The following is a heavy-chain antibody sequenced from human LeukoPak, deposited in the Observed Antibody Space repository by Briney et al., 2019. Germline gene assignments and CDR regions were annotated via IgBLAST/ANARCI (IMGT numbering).Heavy chain of an antibody. V-gene: IGHV4-59*11. J-gene: IGHJ4*01. Sequence: SETLSLTCTVSGGSISSHYWSWIRQPPGKGLEWIGYIYYSGSTNYNPSLKSRVTISVDTSKNQFSLKLSSVTAADTAVYYCARVLEGKGSRYFEYWGHGALVTVSS. CDR2: IYYSGST. D-gene: IGHD3-10*01. CDR3: ARVLEGKGSRYFEY. CDR1: GGSISSHY.